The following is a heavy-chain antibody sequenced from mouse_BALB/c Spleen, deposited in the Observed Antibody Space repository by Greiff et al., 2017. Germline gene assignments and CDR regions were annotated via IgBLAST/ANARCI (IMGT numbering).Heavy chain of an antibody. Sequence: DVKLQESGPSLVKPSQTLSLTCSVTGDSITSGYWNWIRKFPGNKLEYMGYISYSGSTYYNPSLKSRISITRDTSKNQYYLQLNSVTTEDTATYYCARDGGKDWYFDVWGAGTTVTVSS. V-gene: IGHV3-8*02. CDR1: GDSITSGY. CDR2: ISYSGST. D-gene: IGHD1-1*02. CDR3: ARDGGKDWYFDV. J-gene: IGHJ1*01.